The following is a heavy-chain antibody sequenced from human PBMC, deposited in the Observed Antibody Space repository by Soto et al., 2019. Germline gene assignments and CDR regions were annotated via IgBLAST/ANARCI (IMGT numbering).Heavy chain of an antibody. V-gene: IGHV4-39*01. Sequence: TLSLTCTVSGGSINSNTFYWGWIRQPPGKGLEWIGNIYYSGSTYHNPSLKSRVTMSVDTSKNQFSLKLSSVTAADTAVYSCFCFSTYYNGVDVWGQGTTVTVSS. J-gene: IGHJ6*02. CDR2: IYYSGST. CDR1: GGSINSNTFY. D-gene: IGHD2-21*02. CDR3: FCFSTYYNGVDV.